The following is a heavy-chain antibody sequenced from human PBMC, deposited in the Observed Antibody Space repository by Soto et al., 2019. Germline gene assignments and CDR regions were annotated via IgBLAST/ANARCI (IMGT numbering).Heavy chain of an antibody. CDR2: IYYSGST. CDR1: GGSISSGGYY. Sequence: QVQLQESGPGLVKPSQTLSLTCTVSGGSISSGGYYWSWIRQHPGKGLEWIGYIYYSGSTYYNPSLKSRVTISVDTSKNQFSLKLSSVTAADTAVYYCARVKEGIVRADVYFDYWGQGTLVTVSS. V-gene: IGHV4-31*03. CDR3: ARVKEGIVRADVYFDY. J-gene: IGHJ4*02. D-gene: IGHD3-22*01.